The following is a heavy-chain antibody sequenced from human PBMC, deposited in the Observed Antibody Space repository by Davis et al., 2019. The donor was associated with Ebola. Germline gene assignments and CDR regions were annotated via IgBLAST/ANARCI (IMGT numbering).Heavy chain of an antibody. CDR1: GFTFSSYW. D-gene: IGHD2-15*01. V-gene: IGHV3-7*01. J-gene: IGHJ4*02. Sequence: PGGSLRLSCAASGFTFSSYWMSWVRQAPGKGLEWVANIKQDGSEKYYVDSVKGRFIISRDNAKKSLYLQMNSLRAEDTAVYYCARDREVVVAATYFDLWGQGTLVTVSS. CDR3: ARDREVVVAATYFDL. CDR2: IKQDGSEK.